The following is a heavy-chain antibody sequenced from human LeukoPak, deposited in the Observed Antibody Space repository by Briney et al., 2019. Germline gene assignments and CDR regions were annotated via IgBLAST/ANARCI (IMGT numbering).Heavy chain of an antibody. D-gene: IGHD3-22*01. V-gene: IGHV3-23*01. J-gene: IGHJ4*02. Sequence: GGSLRLSCAASGFTFSSYAMSWVRQAPGKGLEWVSAIGSSSSTYYADSVKGRFTISRDNSKNTLYLQMNSLRAEDTAVYYCAKDLKAGDGIWLSDCWGQGTLVTVSS. CDR1: GFTFSSYA. CDR3: AKDLKAGDGIWLSDC. CDR2: IGSSSST.